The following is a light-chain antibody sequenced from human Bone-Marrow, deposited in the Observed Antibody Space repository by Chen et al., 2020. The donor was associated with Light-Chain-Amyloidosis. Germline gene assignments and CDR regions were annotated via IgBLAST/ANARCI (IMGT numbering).Light chain of an antibody. CDR2: LGS. V-gene: IGKV2-28*01. CDR3: MQALQPSFT. CDR1: QSLLHFNGYNY. J-gene: IGKJ3*01. Sequence: DIVMTHSPLSLPVTPGEPASISCRSSQSLLHFNGYNYLDWYLQKPGQSPQLLIYLGSNRASGVPDRFSGSGSGTDFTLKISRVEAEDVGVYYCMQALQPSFTFGPGTKVDIK.